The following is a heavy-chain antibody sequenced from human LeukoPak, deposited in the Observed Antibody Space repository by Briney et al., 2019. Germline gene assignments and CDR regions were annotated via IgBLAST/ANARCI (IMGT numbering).Heavy chain of an antibody. CDR1: GFTFSSYA. J-gene: IGHJ4*02. D-gene: IGHD3-22*01. CDR2: ISGSGGST. CDR3: AGWYYYDSSGYYDTFGY. Sequence: GGSLRLSCAASGFTFSSYAMNWVRQAPGKGLEWVSAISGSGGSTYYADSVKGRFTISRDNSKSTLYLQMNSLRAEDTAVYYCAGWYYYDSSGYYDTFGYWGQGTLVTVSS. V-gene: IGHV3-23*01.